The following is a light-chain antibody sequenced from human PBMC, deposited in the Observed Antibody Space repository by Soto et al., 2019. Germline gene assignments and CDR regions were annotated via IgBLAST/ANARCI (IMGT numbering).Light chain of an antibody. Sequence: EIVMTQSPATLSVSPGKRATLSCRASESIGSDLAWYQQQPGQAPRLLLYGASNRAPGIPARFGGSGSGTDFTLTISSLEPEDFAVYHCQQRAKWPRTFGQGTKVDIK. V-gene: IGKV3-11*01. J-gene: IGKJ1*01. CDR1: ESIGSD. CDR3: QQRAKWPRT. CDR2: GAS.